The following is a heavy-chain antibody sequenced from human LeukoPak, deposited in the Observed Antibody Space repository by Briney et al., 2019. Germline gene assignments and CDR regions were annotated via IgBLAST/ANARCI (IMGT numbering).Heavy chain of an antibody. V-gene: IGHV1-46*01. Sequence: ASVKVSCKASGYTFTSYYMHWVRQAPGQGLEWMGIINPSGGSTSYAQKFQGRVTMTRDTSISTAYMELSRLRSDDTAVYYCARGPYYYGSGSDRFDYWGQGTLVTVSS. CDR2: INPSGGST. J-gene: IGHJ4*02. CDR3: ARGPYYYGSGSDRFDY. D-gene: IGHD3-10*01. CDR1: GYTFTSYY.